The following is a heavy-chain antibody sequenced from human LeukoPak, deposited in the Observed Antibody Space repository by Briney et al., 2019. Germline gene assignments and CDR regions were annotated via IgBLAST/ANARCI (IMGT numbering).Heavy chain of an antibody. D-gene: IGHD2-15*01. J-gene: IGHJ4*02. V-gene: IGHV4-39*01. CDR2: INYSGRT. Sequence: PSETLSLTCTVSGGSISSSNYYWGWIRQSPGKGLVYVGSINYSGRTYYNPSLKSRVTISVDTSENQFSLKLNSVTAADTAVYYCARGSSYHIWGQGTLVTVSS. CDR3: ARGSSYHI. CDR1: GGSISSSNYY.